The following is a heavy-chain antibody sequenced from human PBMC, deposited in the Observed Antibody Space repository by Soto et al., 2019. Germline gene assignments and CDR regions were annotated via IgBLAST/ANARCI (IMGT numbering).Heavy chain of an antibody. CDR2: ISGSGGST. CDR3: AKILYSGGSNVLDP. D-gene: IGHD6-19*01. V-gene: IGHV3-23*01. CDR1: GFTFSSYD. J-gene: IGHJ5*02. Sequence: EVQLLESGGGLVQPGGSLRLSCAASGFTFSSYDMNWVRQAPGKGLEWVSYISGSGGSTFYGVSVKGRFTISRDTSKNTLYLPRNSLRAEDTALYYCAKILYSGGSNVLDPWGQGTLVTVSS.